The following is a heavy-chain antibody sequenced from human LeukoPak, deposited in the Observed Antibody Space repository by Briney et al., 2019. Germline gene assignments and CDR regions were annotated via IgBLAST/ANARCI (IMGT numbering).Heavy chain of an antibody. V-gene: IGHV4-4*07. CDR1: GGSISSYY. J-gene: IGHJ4*02. D-gene: IGHD4-11*01. CDR2: IYTSGST. Sequence: SETLSLTCTVSGGSISSYYWSWIRQPAGKGLEWIGRIYTSGSTNYNPSLKSRVTMSVDTSKNQFSLKLSSVTAADTAVYYCAREQSVTRWSLYFDQWGQGTLVTVSS. CDR3: AREQSVTRWSLYFDQ.